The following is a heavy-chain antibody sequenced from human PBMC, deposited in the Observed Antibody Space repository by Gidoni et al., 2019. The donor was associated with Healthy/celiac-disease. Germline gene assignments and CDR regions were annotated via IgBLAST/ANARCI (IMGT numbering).Heavy chain of an antibody. J-gene: IGHJ3*02. V-gene: IGHV3-9*01. CDR2: ISWNSGSI. CDR1: GFTVDDYA. D-gene: IGHD5-12*01. Sequence: EVQRVESGGGLVQPGWSLRLSWAAAGFTVDDYAMHWVRQAPGKGMEWFSVISWNSGSIGYATSVKGRFTISRDNAKNSLYLQMNSLRAEDTALYYCAKTFAGEWLRFPNDAFDIWGQGTMVTVSS. CDR3: AKTFAGEWLRFPNDAFDI.